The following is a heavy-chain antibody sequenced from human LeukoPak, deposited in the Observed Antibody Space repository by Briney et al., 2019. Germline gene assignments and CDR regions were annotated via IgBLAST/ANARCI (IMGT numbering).Heavy chain of an antibody. CDR3: ARNSGSYPQGGDY. Sequence: SVKVSCKASGGTFSSYAISWVRQAPGQGLEWMGGIIPIFGTANYAQKFQGRATITADESTSTAYMELSSLRSEDTAVYYCARNSGSYPQGGDYWGQGTLVTVSS. V-gene: IGHV1-69*01. J-gene: IGHJ4*02. CDR2: IIPIFGTA. CDR1: GGTFSSYA. D-gene: IGHD1-26*01.